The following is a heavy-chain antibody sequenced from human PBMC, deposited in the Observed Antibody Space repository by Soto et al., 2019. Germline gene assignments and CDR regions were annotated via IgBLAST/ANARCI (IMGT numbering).Heavy chain of an antibody. J-gene: IGHJ6*02. Sequence: PGGSLRLSCAASGFTFSSYAMSWVRQAPGKGLEWVSAISGSGGSTYYADSVKGRFTISRDNSKNTLYLQMNSLRAEDTAVYYCAQEEDNSDFWSGCPMDFCGQGTTVTVSS. CDR3: AQEEDNSDFWSGCPMDF. D-gene: IGHD3-3*01. CDR1: GFTFSSYA. CDR2: ISGSGGST. V-gene: IGHV3-23*01.